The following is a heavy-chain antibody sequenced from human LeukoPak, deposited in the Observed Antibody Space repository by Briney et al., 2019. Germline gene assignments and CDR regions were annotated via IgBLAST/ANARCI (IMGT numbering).Heavy chain of an antibody. Sequence: SETLSLTCTVSGGSISSYYWSWIRQPPGKGLEWIGYIYYSGSTNYNPSLKSRVTISVDMSKNQFSLKLSSVTAADTAVYYCARGIGGYSYGLDYWGQGTLVTVSS. J-gene: IGHJ4*02. CDR2: IYYSGST. CDR3: ARGIGGYSYGLDY. CDR1: GGSISSYY. D-gene: IGHD5-18*01. V-gene: IGHV4-59*01.